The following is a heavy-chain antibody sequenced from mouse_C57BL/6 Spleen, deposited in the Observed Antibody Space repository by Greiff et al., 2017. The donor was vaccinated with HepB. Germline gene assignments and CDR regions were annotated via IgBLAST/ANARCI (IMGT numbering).Heavy chain of an antibody. CDR1: GFTFSDYG. Sequence: EVQLMESGGGLVKPGGSLKLSCAASGFTFSDYGMHWVRQAPEKGLEWVAYISSGSSTIYYADTVKGRFTISRDNAKNTLFLQMTSLRSEDTAMYYCARRITTVEDAMDYWGQGTSVTVSS. D-gene: IGHD1-1*01. CDR3: ARRITTVEDAMDY. J-gene: IGHJ4*01. V-gene: IGHV5-17*01. CDR2: ISSGSSTI.